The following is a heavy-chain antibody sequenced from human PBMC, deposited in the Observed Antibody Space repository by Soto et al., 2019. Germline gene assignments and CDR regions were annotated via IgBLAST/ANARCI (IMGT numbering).Heavy chain of an antibody. CDR3: AKGGRQWLVTCDFNY. CDR1: GFTFSDYA. CDR2: VSHDGRNT. Sequence: VQLVESGGGVVQPGRSLRLSCAASGFTFSDYAMHWVRQAPGKGLEWVAVVSHDGRNTHYADSVKGRFTISRDSSKNTVSLEMTSLRAEDTVVYYWAKGGRQWLVTCDFNYWGQGALVTVSS. J-gene: IGHJ4*02. D-gene: IGHD6-19*01. V-gene: IGHV3-30*18.